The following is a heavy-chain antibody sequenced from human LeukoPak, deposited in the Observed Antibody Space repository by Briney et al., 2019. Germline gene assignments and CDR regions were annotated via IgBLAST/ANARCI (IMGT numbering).Heavy chain of an antibody. CDR3: ARIRVPAAMEWFDP. V-gene: IGHV3-66*01. Sequence: GGSLRLSCAASGFTVSSNYMSWVRQAPGKGLEWVSVIYSSGGTYYADSVKGRFTISRDNSKNTLYLQMNSLRAEDTAVYYCARIRVPAAMEWFDPWGQGTLVTVSS. J-gene: IGHJ5*02. D-gene: IGHD2-2*01. CDR2: IYSSGGT. CDR1: GFTVSSNY.